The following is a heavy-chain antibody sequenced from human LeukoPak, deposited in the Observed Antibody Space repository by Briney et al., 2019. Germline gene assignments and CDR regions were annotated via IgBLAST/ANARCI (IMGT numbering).Heavy chain of an antibody. Sequence: KPGASVKVSCKTSGYAITSHFMHWVRQAPGQGLEWVGTIHPDGETTTYGQKFQGRVTMTCDTSTNTVYMDLSSLRSEDTAVYYCARDRGRVGAKSTMRRDILTGSDAFDIWGQGTMVTVSS. CDR2: IHPDGETT. CDR3: ARDRGRVGAKSTMRRDILTGSDAFDI. CDR1: GYAITSHF. D-gene: IGHD3-9*01. V-gene: IGHV1-46*01. J-gene: IGHJ3*02.